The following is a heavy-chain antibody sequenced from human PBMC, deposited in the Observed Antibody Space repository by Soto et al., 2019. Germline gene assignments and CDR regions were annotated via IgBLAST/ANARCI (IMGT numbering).Heavy chain of an antibody. CDR2: TYYRSKWYN. Sequence: SQTLSLTCAITGDSVSSNSAAWNWIRQSPSRGLEWLGRTYYRSKWYNDYAVSVKSRITINPDTSKIQFSLQLNSVTPEDTAVYYCARDPDNWNYAWFDPWGQGTLVTVSS. V-gene: IGHV6-1*01. D-gene: IGHD1-7*01. CDR1: GDSVSSNSAA. CDR3: ARDPDNWNYAWFDP. J-gene: IGHJ5*02.